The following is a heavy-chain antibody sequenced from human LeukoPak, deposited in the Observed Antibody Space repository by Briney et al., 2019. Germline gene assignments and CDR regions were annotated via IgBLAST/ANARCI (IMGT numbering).Heavy chain of an antibody. V-gene: IGHV1-2*02. Sequence: ASVKVSCKASGYTFTGYYMHWVRQAPGQGLEWMGWINPNSGGTNYAQKFQGRVTMTRDTSISTAYMELGRLRSDDTAVYYCASDTSYSRRQHYYYYYMDVWGKGTTVTVSS. CDR3: ASDTSYSRRQHYYYYYMDV. CDR1: GYTFTGYY. J-gene: IGHJ6*03. D-gene: IGHD1-26*01. CDR2: INPNSGGT.